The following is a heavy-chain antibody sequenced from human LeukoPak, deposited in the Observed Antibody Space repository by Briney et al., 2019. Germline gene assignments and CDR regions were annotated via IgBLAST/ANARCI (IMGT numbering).Heavy chain of an antibody. CDR3: ASSLTPGDGYNSRPFDY. CDR1: GFPFSDYY. V-gene: IGHV3-11*06. J-gene: IGHJ4*02. Sequence: GGSLTLPCAATGFPFSDYYMSWIRPAPGKGLDCASYIRSSSHYTKYAAFVNGRFTISRDNAKSSLHLQMNSLRAEDTAVYYCASSLTPGDGYNSRPFDYWGQGTLVTVSS. D-gene: IGHD5-24*01. CDR2: IRSSSHYT.